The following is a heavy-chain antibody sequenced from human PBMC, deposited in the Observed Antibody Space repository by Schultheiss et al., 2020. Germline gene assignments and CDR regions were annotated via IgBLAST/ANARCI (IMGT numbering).Heavy chain of an antibody. V-gene: IGHV3-48*03. CDR1: GFTFSSYE. Sequence: GGSLRLSCAASGFTFSSYEMNWVRQAPGKGLEWVSYISSSGSTIYYADSVKGRFTISRDNAENSLYVQMNSLRAEDTAVYYCVRDSVDQYCSGGSCSDLGGYWGRGTLVTVSS. CDR2: ISSSGSTI. CDR3: VRDSVDQYCSGGSCSDLGGY. D-gene: IGHD2-15*01. J-gene: IGHJ4*02.